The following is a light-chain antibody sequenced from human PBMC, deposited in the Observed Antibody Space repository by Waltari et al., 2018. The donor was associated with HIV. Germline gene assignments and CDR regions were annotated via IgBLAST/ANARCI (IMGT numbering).Light chain of an antibody. CDR2: AVS. V-gene: IGKV3-20*01. CDR1: QALSDGD. Sequence: DIEMTPSTGTLSLSPGESATLSCRASQALSDGDIAWYRQSPGQASRLLIFAVSNRAAGVPARISGSGSGTDFTLTISRLEPEDVVIYYCQHYRAVPPGTFGPGTKVEIK. J-gene: IGKJ1*01. CDR3: QHYRAVPPGT.